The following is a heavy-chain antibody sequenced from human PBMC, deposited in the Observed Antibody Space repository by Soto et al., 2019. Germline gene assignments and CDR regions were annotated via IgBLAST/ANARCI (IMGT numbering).Heavy chain of an antibody. CDR3: EIVSSSGYFDY. CDR1: GYTLIELS. CDR2: FGPDDDET. D-gene: IGHD6-6*01. J-gene: IGHJ4*02. Sequence: ASVKVSCKVSGYTLIELSIHWVRQAPGKGLEWVGRFGPDDDETIYAQNLQGRVTMTEDTSTETAYMELSSLRSEDTAVYYCEIVSSSGYFDYWGQGTLVTVSS. V-gene: IGHV1-24*01.